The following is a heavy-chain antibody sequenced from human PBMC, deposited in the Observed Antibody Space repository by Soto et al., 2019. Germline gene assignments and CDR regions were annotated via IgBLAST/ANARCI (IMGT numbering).Heavy chain of an antibody. D-gene: IGHD2-15*01. Sequence: SETLSLTCTVSGGSISSYYWSWIRQPPGKGLEWIGYIYYSGSTNYNPSLKSRVTISVDTSKNQFSLKLSSVTAADTAVYYCATQGYCSGGSCYSRLPLNWGQGTLVTVSS. CDR2: IYYSGST. CDR3: ATQGYCSGGSCYSRLPLN. V-gene: IGHV4-59*01. J-gene: IGHJ4*02. CDR1: GGSISSYY.